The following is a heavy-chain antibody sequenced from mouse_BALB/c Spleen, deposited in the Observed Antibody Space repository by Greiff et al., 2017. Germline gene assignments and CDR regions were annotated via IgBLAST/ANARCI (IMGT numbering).Heavy chain of an antibody. V-gene: IGHV1S81*02. J-gene: IGHJ4*01. Sequence: VQLQQPGAELVKPGASVKLSCKASGYTFTSYYMYWVKQRPGQGLEWIGGINPSNGGTNCNEKFKSKATLTVDKSSSTAYIQINSLTSEDSAVFYCTSEGQPDAIDYWGQGTTVTVSS. CDR3: TSEGQPDAIDY. CDR1: GYTFTSYY. D-gene: IGHD3-3*01. CDR2: INPSNGGT.